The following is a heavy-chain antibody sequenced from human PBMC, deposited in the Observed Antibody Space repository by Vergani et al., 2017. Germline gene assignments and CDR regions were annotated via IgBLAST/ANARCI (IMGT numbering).Heavy chain of an antibody. V-gene: IGHV4-59*01. J-gene: IGHJ4*02. Sequence: QVQLQESGPGLVQPSETLSLTCTVSGGSISSYYWSWIRQPPGKGLEWIGYIYYSGSTNYTPSLKSRVTISVDTSKNQFSLKLSSVTAADTAVYYCARDPPGGGLDYWGQGTLVTVSS. CDR1: GGSISSYY. CDR3: ARDPPGGGLDY. D-gene: IGHD3-10*01. CDR2: IYYSGST.